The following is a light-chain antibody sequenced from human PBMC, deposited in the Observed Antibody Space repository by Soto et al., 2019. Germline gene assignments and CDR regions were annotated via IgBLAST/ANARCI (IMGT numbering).Light chain of an antibody. Sequence: EIVLTQSPGTLSLSPGERATLSCRASQSVSGYLAWYQQKPGQAPRLLIYGASSRATGIQDRFSGSGSGTDFTLTIRRLEPEDFALYYCKQYGGSPRTFGQGTKVDIK. CDR1: QSVSGY. V-gene: IGKV3-20*01. CDR3: KQYGGSPRT. J-gene: IGKJ1*01. CDR2: GAS.